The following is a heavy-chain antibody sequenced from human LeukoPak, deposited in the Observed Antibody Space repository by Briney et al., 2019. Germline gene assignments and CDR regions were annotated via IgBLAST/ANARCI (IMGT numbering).Heavy chain of an antibody. Sequence: GASVKVSCKASGYTFTSYYMHWVRQAPGQGLEWMGIINPSGGSTSYAQKFQGRVTMTTDTSTSTAYMELRSLRSDDTAVYYCARGYCSSTSCFDLDYWGQGTLVTVSS. CDR3: ARGYCSSTSCFDLDY. V-gene: IGHV1-46*01. J-gene: IGHJ4*02. CDR2: INPSGGST. D-gene: IGHD2-2*01. CDR1: GYTFTSYY.